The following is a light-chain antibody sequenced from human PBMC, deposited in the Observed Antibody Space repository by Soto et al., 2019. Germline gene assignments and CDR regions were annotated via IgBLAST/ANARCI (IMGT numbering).Light chain of an antibody. CDR2: YAS. CDR3: QQSYTAPYT. Sequence: DIQMTQSPPSLSPSVGDKVTITCRTSQDIRTFLNWYRQKPGKAPELLMYYASNLQSGVSSRLNGSGSGTDFTLTLTSLQPEDSATYYCQQSYTAPYTFGQGTKL. V-gene: IGKV1-39*01. CDR1: QDIRTF. J-gene: IGKJ2*01.